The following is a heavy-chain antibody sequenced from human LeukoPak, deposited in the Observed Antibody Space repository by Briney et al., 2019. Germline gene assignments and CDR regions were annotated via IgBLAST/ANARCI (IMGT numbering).Heavy chain of an antibody. J-gene: IGHJ4*02. CDR1: GYTFTSYY. CDR2: INAGNGNT. CDR3: ARGGILEVVPLDY. V-gene: IGHV1-3*03. D-gene: IGHD3-3*01. Sequence: ASVKVSCKASGYTFTSYYMHWVRQAPGQRLEWMGWINAGNGNTKYSQEIQGRVTITRDTSASTAYMELSSLRSEDMAVYYCARGGILEVVPLDYWGQGTLVTVSS.